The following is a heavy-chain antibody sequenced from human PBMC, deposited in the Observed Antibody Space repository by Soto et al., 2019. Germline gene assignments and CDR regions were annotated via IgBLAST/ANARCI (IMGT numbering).Heavy chain of an antibody. J-gene: IGHJ6*02. CDR3: AKDSKSVSVSAARVYGMDV. CDR1: GFMFSNFA. Sequence: GGSLRLSCAGSGFMFSNFAMTWVRQAPGKGLEWVSTTRSNGEHTYYADSVKGRFTVSRDNSKNTLFLEMSSLRAEDTAIYYCAKDSKSVSVSAARVYGMDVWGQGTTVTVSS. D-gene: IGHD2-2*01. V-gene: IGHV3-23*01. CDR2: TRSNGEHT.